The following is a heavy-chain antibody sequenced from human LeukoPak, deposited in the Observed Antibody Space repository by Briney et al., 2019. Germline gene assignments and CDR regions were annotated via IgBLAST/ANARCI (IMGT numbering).Heavy chain of an antibody. CDR1: GYTLTELS. CDR3: ATAATVITPQDYYYYYMDV. J-gene: IGHJ6*03. D-gene: IGHD4-23*01. V-gene: IGHV1-24*01. CDR2: FDPEDGET. Sequence: AASVKVSCKVSGYTLTELSMHWVRQAPGKGLEWMGGFDPEDGETIYAQKFQGRVTMTEDTSTDTAYMELSSLRSEDTAVYYCATAATVITPQDYYYYYMDVWGKGTTVNVSS.